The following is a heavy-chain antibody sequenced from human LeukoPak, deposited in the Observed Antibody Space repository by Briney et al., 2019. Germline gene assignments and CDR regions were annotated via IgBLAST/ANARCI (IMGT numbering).Heavy chain of an antibody. J-gene: IGHJ5*02. CDR1: DYTFTSYG. CDR2: ISAYNGNT. CDR3: ARDHCYDSSGYYCLDWFDP. V-gene: IGHV1-18*01. D-gene: IGHD3-22*01. Sequence: GASVKVSCDASDYTFTSYGISWVRQDPGQGLEWMGWISAYNGNTNYAQKLQGRVTMTTDTSTSTAYMELRSLRSDDTAVYYCARDHCYDSSGYYCLDWFDPWGQGTLVTVSS.